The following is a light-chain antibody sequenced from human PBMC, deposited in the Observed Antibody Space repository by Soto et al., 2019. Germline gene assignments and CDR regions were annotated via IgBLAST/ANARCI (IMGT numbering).Light chain of an antibody. J-gene: IGKJ5*01. Sequence: EIVLTQSPGTLSLSPGERATLSCRASQSVSSNLAWYQQKPGQAPRLLIYGASTTATGIPARFSGSGSGTDFTLTISRLEPEDFAVFYCQQYGTSEIIFGQGTRLEIK. CDR1: QSVSSN. CDR3: QQYGTSEII. V-gene: IGKV3-20*01. CDR2: GAS.